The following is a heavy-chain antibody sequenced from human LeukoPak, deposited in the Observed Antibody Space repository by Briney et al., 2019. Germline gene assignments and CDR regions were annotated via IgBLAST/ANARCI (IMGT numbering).Heavy chain of an antibody. CDR3: AKSSGSHWGFDY. Sequence: GGSLRLSCAASGFTVSSNYMSWVRQAPGKGLEWVSVFYSGGSTYYPDSVKGRFTISRDSSKNTQYLQMNTLRAEDTAVYYCAKSSGSHWGFDYWGQGTLVTASS. V-gene: IGHV3-53*01. J-gene: IGHJ4*02. D-gene: IGHD1-26*01. CDR1: GFTVSSNY. CDR2: FYSGGST.